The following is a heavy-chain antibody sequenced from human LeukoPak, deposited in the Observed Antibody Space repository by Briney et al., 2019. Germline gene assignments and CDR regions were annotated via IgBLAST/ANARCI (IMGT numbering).Heavy chain of an antibody. Sequence: PGGSLRLSCAASGFPFSSYAMNWVRQAPGKGLEWVSAISGSGASTYYADSVKDRFTLSRDDSKNTLYLQMNSLRAEDTAVYYCAIHPYYDSSGYPYYFDYWGQGTLVTVSS. CDR2: ISGSGAST. J-gene: IGHJ4*02. V-gene: IGHV3-23*01. D-gene: IGHD3-22*01. CDR1: GFPFSSYA. CDR3: AIHPYYDSSGYPYYFDY.